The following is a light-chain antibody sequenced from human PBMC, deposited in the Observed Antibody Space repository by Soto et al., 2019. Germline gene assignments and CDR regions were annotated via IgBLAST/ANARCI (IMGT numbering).Light chain of an antibody. CDR1: ESVSSN. CDR3: QQYNNWPSIT. CDR2: GAS. V-gene: IGKV3-15*01. J-gene: IGKJ5*01. Sequence: EIVMTQSPATLSVSPGERATLSCRASESVSSNLAWYQQRPGQAPRLLIYGASTRATDTPVRFRGSGSGTEFTLTISSLQSEDFAVYYCQQYNNWPSITFGQGTRLEI.